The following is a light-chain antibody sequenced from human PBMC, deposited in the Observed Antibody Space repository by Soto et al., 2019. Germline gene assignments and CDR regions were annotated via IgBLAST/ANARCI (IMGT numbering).Light chain of an antibody. CDR2: AAS. V-gene: IGKV3-20*01. CDR3: QQYGYSPIT. Sequence: EIVLTQSPGTLSLSPGERATLSCRASQSVSSSHLAWYQHKPGQAPRLLIYAASSRATGSPDRFSGGGSGTDFTITISRLEPEDFAVYDGQQYGYSPITFGQGTRLEIK. J-gene: IGKJ5*01. CDR1: QSVSSSH.